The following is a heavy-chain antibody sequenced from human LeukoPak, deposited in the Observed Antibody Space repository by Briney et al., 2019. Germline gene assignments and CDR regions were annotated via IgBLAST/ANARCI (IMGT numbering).Heavy chain of an antibody. D-gene: IGHD4-11*01. CDR3: ARLWGDTYSSSLFDY. CDR2: IYPGDTDT. Sequence: GESLKISCKGSGYSFTSYWIGWVRQMPGKGLEWMGIIYPGDTDTRYSPSFQGQVTISADKSISTAYLQWSSLRASDTAMYYCARLWGDTYSSSLFDYWGQGTLVTVSS. CDR1: GYSFTSYW. J-gene: IGHJ4*02. V-gene: IGHV5-51*01.